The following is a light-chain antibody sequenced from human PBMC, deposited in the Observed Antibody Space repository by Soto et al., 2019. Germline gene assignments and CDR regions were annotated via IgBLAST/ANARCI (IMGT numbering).Light chain of an antibody. CDR3: HQTAGSLTWT. J-gene: IGKJ1*01. V-gene: IGKV1-39*01. CDR1: QSIRYS. Sequence: DIQLTQSPSSLSASVGDRVTITCRASQSIRYSLNWYQQRPGEAPKVLIYGASNLQSGVPPRFSGSGSGTDFALTISSLQPEDFATYYCHQTAGSLTWTFGHGTRVEAK. CDR2: GAS.